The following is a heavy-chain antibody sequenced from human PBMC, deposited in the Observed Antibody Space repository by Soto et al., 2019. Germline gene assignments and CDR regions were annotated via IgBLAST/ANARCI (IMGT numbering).Heavy chain of an antibody. CDR3: ARPTRQWLGLRYYYGMDV. J-gene: IGHJ6*02. V-gene: IGHV4-39*07. Sequence: PSETLSLTCTVSGGSISSDSYYWGWIRQPPGKGLEWIGEINHSGSTNYNPSLKSRVTISVDTSKNQFSLKLSSVTAADTAVYYCARPTRQWLGLRYYYGMDVWGQGTTVTVSS. D-gene: IGHD6-19*01. CDR2: INHSGST. CDR1: GGSISSDSYY.